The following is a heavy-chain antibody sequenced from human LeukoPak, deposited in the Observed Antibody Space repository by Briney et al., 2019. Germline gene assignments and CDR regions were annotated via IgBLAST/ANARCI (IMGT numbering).Heavy chain of an antibody. J-gene: IGHJ6*03. V-gene: IGHV4-59*01. D-gene: IGHD5-18*01. Sequence: SETLSLTCTVSGGPISSYYWSWLRQPPGKGLEYIGYTHYSGSTNYNPPLKSRVTISVDTSKNQFSLKLSSVTAADTAVYYCARTTEGGYTYDYFYYYYMDVWGKGTTVTISS. CDR1: GGPISSYY. CDR2: THYSGST. CDR3: ARTTEGGYTYDYFYYYYMDV.